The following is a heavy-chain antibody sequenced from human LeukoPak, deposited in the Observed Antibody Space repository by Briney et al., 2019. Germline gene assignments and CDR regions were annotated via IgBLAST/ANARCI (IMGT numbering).Heavy chain of an antibody. CDR1: GYILTELS. D-gene: IGHD3-10*01. J-gene: IGHJ4*02. Sequence: ASVKVSCKVSGYILTELSMHWVRQAPGKGLEWMGGFDPEDGETIYAQKFQGRVTMTEDTSTDTAYMELSSLRSEDTAVYYCATAPPRYYYGSGGYYIGPFDYWGQGTLVTVSS. V-gene: IGHV1-24*01. CDR2: FDPEDGET. CDR3: ATAPPRYYYGSGGYYIGPFDY.